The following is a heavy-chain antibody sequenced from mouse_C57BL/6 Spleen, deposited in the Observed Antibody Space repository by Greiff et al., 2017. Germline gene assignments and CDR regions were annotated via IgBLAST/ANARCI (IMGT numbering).Heavy chain of an antibody. CDR2: INPNNGGT. CDR3: ARRTGYDDWCFDV. Sequence: EVQLQQSGPELVKPGASVKIPCKASGYTFTDYNMDWVKQSPGKSLEWIGDINPNNGGTIYNQKFKGKATLTVDKSSSTAYMELRSLTSEDTAVYACARRTGYDDWCFDVWGTGTTVTVSS. D-gene: IGHD2-3*01. CDR1: GYTFTDYN. V-gene: IGHV1-18*01. J-gene: IGHJ1*03.